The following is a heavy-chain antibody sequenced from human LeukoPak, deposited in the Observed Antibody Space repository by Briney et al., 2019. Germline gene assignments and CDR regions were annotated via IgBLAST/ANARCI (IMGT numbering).Heavy chain of an antibody. J-gene: IGHJ6*02. CDR2: ASFSGYT. V-gene: IGHV4-59*08. D-gene: IGHD2-15*01. CDR3: ALYCRLSSNCGYYGMDV. Sequence: SETLSLTCIVSGGSINNYYWSWIRQPPGKGLEWIGEASFSGYTNYNPSLTSRVTISPDTSKNQFSLKLGSVTAADTAVYYCALYCRLSSNCGYYGMDVWGQGTTVTVSS. CDR1: GGSINNYY.